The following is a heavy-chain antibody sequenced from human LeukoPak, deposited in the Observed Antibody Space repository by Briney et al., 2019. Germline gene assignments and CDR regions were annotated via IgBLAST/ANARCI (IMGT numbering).Heavy chain of an antibody. V-gene: IGHV3-11*01. Sequence: KTGGSLRLSCAASGFTFSDYYMSWIRQAPGKGLEWVSYISSSTSTIYYADSVKGRFTISRDNAKNSLSLQMNSLRAEDTAVYYCARVDCSGISCYYYYYYMDVWGKGTTVTVSS. CDR3: ARVDCSGISCYYYYYYMDV. J-gene: IGHJ6*03. D-gene: IGHD2-2*01. CDR2: ISSSTSTI. CDR1: GFTFSDYY.